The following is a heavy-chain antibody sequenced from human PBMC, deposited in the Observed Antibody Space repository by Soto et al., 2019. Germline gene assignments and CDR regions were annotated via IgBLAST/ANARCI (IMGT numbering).Heavy chain of an antibody. Sequence: HVQLVQSGTEVKKPGASVRVSCMVSGYPFTTYYIHWVRQAPGQGLEWMGWIDPRSGGTVYEQKLQGRGTMTRDTSISTVYMDLSGLTSYDTALYYCATDDDGIFPYWGQGSLVTVSS. CDR2: IDPRSGGT. D-gene: IGHD1-26*01. V-gene: IGHV1-2*02. J-gene: IGHJ4*02. CDR3: ATDDDGIFPY. CDR1: GYPFTTYY.